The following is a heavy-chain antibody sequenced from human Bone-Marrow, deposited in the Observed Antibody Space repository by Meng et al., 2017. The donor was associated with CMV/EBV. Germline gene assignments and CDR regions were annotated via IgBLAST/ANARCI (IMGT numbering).Heavy chain of an antibody. D-gene: IGHD6-13*01. Sequence: GGSLRLSCAASGFTFSSYGMHWVRQAPGKGLEWVAVIWYDGSNKYYADSVKGRFTISRDNSKNTLYLQMNSLRAEDTAVYYCAKEYSSSWYYADGMDVWGQETLVTVSS. J-gene: IGHJ6*02. CDR3: AKEYSSSWYYADGMDV. CDR2: IWYDGSNK. CDR1: GFTFSSYG. V-gene: IGHV3-33*06.